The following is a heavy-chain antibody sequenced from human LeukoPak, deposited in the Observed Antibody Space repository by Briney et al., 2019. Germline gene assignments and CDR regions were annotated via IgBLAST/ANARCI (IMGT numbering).Heavy chain of an antibody. J-gene: IGHJ4*02. D-gene: IGHD5-18*01. CDR3: ARLRGYSYGDLGY. CDR1: GGSISSSTYY. CDR2: IYYSGST. V-gene: IGHV4-39*01. Sequence: SETLSLTCTVSGGSISSSTYYWGWIRQPPGKGLEWIGSIYYSGSTYYNPSLNSRVTISVDTSKNQFSLRLSSVTAADTAVYNCARLRGYSYGDLGYWGQGTLVTVSS.